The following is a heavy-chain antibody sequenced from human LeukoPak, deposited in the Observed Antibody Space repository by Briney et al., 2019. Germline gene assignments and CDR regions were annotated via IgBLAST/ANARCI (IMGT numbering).Heavy chain of an antibody. CDR3: ARQVYSSSWSYYFEY. J-gene: IGHJ4*02. Sequence: SETLSLTCAVSGGSISSYYWSWIRQPPGRGLEWIGSIHYSGSTSYNSSLESRVTISIDTSKNQFSLKLSSVTPADTAVYYCARQVYSSSWSYYFEYWGQGILVTVSS. CDR2: IHYSGST. CDR1: GGSISSYY. D-gene: IGHD6-13*01. V-gene: IGHV4-59*01.